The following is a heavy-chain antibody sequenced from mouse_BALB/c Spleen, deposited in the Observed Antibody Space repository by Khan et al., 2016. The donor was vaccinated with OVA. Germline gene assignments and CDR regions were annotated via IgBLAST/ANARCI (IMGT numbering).Heavy chain of an antibody. CDR2: INYSGGT. CDR3: ARWFTY. J-gene: IGHJ3*01. V-gene: IGHV3-2*02. Sequence: EVQLQESGPGLVKPSQSPSLTCTVTGYSITSDYAWNWIRQFPGNKLEWMGYINYSGGTSYHPSLKSRISITRDTSKNQFFLQLNSVTTEDSATYYCARWFTYWGQGTLVTVS. CDR1: GYSITSDYA.